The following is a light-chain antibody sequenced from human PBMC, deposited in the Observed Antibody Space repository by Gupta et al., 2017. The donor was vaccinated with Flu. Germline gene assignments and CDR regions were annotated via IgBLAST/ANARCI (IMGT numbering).Light chain of an antibody. V-gene: IGLV1-47*01. J-gene: IGLJ1*01. CDR3: EVWEDSLIGFYV. Sequence: QSVLTQPPSASGTPGQMVTISCSGSTSNIGNNYVYWYQQLPGTAPKLLIFRNNQRPSGVPDRFSASKSGTSASLAISGLRAEEEADYYCEVWEDSLIGFYVFGTGTKVSVL. CDR1: TSNIGNNY. CDR2: RNN.